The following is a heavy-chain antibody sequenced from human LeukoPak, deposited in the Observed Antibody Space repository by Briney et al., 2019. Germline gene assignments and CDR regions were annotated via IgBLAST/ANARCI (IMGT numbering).Heavy chain of an antibody. D-gene: IGHD6-6*01. Sequence: PGGSLRLSCAASGFTFSSYAMSWVRQALGKGLEWVSAISGSGGSTYYADSVKGRFTISRDNSKNTLYLQMNSLRAEDTAVYYCAKAGDSSSSPLFLDWGQGTLVTVSS. J-gene: IGHJ4*02. CDR3: AKAGDSSSSPLFLD. CDR2: ISGSGGST. CDR1: GFTFSSYA. V-gene: IGHV3-23*01.